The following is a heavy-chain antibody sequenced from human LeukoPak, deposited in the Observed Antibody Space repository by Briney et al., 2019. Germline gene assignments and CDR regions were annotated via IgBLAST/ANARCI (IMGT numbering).Heavy chain of an antibody. Sequence: GGSLRLSCAASGFTFDDYAMHWVRQAPGKGLEWVSGISWNSGSIGYADSVKGRFTISRDNAKNSLYLQMNSLRAEDTALYYCAKGKTYYYDSSGHFDYWGQGTLVTVSS. V-gene: IGHV3-9*01. D-gene: IGHD3-22*01. J-gene: IGHJ4*02. CDR2: ISWNSGSI. CDR3: AKGKTYYYDSSGHFDY. CDR1: GFTFDDYA.